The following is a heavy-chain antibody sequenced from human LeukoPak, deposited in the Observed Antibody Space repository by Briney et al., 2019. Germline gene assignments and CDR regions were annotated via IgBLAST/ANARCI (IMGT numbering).Heavy chain of an antibody. V-gene: IGHV4-4*02. CDR2: IYYSGST. D-gene: IGHD3-22*01. Sequence: PSGTLSLTCAVSGGSITNSYWWTWVRQSPGKGLEWVGEIYYSGSTNYSPSLKSRVTMSVDKSKNQFSLKLSSVTAADTAVYYCARDGPYYYDTSDLDYWGQGTLVTVSS. CDR1: GGSITNSYW. J-gene: IGHJ4*02. CDR3: ARDGPYYYDTSDLDY.